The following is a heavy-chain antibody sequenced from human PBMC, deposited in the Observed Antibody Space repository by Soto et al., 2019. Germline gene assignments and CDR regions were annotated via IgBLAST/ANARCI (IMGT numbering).Heavy chain of an antibody. J-gene: IGHJ4*02. V-gene: IGHV3-23*01. D-gene: IGHD3-10*01. CDR1: GFTFSSFS. CDR3: AKKVHSGSGSQFFDY. Sequence: PGGSLRLSCSASGFTFSSFSMSWVRQAPGKGLEWVSGFSTGGDGGATYYAYSVKGRFTISRDNSKNTLFLQMNSLRAEDTAIYYCAKKVHSGSGSQFFDYWGQGALVTVS. CDR2: FSTGGDGGAT.